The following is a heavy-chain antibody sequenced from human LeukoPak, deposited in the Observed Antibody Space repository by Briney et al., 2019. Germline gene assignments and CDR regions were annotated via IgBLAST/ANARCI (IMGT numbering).Heavy chain of an antibody. J-gene: IGHJ3*02. CDR2: IYTSGST. CDR1: GGSISSGSYY. CDR3: ARDQWELRAFDI. D-gene: IGHD1-26*01. Sequence: TLSLTCTVSGGSISSGSYYWSWIRQPAGKGLEWIGRIYTSGSTNYNPSLKSRVTISVDTSKNQFSLKLSSVTAADTAVYYCARDQWELRAFDIWGQGTMVTVSS. V-gene: IGHV4-61*02.